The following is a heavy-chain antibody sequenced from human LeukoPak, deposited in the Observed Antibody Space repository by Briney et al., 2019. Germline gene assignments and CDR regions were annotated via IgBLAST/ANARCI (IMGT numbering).Heavy chain of an antibody. CDR3: GKDPTGDYIGAFDF. CDR1: GFTFGNYA. CDR2: ITGNSGSK. V-gene: IGHV3-23*01. J-gene: IGHJ3*01. Sequence: GGSLRLSCAASGFTFGNYALVWVRQVPGKGPEWVSAITGNSGSKQYADAVMGRFTISRDNSRSMLYLQMNSLRAEDTAVYYCGKDPTGDYIGAFDFWGRGTMVTVSS. D-gene: IGHD4-17*01.